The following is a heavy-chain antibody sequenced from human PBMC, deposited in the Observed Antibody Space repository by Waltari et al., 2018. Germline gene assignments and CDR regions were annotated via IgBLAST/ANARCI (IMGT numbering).Heavy chain of an antibody. CDR3: ARDFSRGSSGYYYYYYGMDV. D-gene: IGHD3-22*01. Sequence: QVQLQESGPGLVKPSETLSLTCTVSGGSISSYYWSWIRQPAGKGLEWIGRSYTSGSTNYHPSLKMRVTMSVDTSKNQFSLKLSSVTAADTAVYYCARDFSRGSSGYYYYYYGMDVWGQGTTVTVSS. CDR1: GGSISSYY. V-gene: IGHV4-4*07. CDR2: SYTSGST. J-gene: IGHJ6*02.